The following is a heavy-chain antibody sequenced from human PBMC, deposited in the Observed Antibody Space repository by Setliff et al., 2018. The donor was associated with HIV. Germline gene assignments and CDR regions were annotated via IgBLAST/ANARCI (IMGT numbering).Heavy chain of an antibody. V-gene: IGHV1-2*06. J-gene: IGHJ3*01. CDR3: VRHRVFDSFDV. CDR2: INPNNGGT. CDR1: GFLVTGYN. Sequence: GASVKGSCKALGFLVTGYNVHWERQAPGHGPEWLGRINPNNGGTNYAQKFQGRVTMSLDTSTSTVYLELKALTSDDTAVYYCVRHRVFDSFDVWGPGTMVTVSS.